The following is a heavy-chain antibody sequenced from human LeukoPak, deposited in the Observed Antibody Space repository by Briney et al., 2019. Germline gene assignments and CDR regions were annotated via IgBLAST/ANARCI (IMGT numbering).Heavy chain of an antibody. J-gene: IGHJ4*02. Sequence: ASVKVSCKASGYTFTSYDFNWVRQATGQRPEWMGWMSPNSGDTGYAQKFQDRATMTRNTSISTAYKELSSLRSDDTAVYYCARGPPNWGYDYWGPGTLVTVSS. CDR3: ARGPPNWGYDY. CDR1: GYTFTSYD. D-gene: IGHD7-27*01. CDR2: MSPNSGDT. V-gene: IGHV1-8*01.